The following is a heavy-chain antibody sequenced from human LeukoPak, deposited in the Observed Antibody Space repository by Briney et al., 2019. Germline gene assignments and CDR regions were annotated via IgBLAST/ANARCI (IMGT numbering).Heavy chain of an antibody. D-gene: IGHD3-22*01. CDR3: ARDGDATSGSFDY. CDR2: MKQDGSEK. Sequence: GGSLRLSCAVSGFTFSTYWMSWVRQAPGKGLEWVANMKQDGSEKNYVDSVKGRFTISRDNARNSLYLQMKSLRGEDTAVYYCARDGDATSGSFDYWGQGTLVTVSS. J-gene: IGHJ4*02. V-gene: IGHV3-7*01. CDR1: GFTFSTYW.